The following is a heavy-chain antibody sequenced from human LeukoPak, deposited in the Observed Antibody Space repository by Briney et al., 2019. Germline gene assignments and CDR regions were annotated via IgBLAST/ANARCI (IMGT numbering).Heavy chain of an antibody. J-gene: IGHJ2*01. D-gene: IGHD5-18*01. CDR1: GGSIDSYH. CDR3: ARLGAWIQLSQGYLDL. CDR2: IYTSGST. Sequence: SETLSLTCTVSGGSIDSYHWSWIRHPAGRGLEWIGRIYTSGSTYYNPSLKSRVTISVDTSKNEFSLNLSSVTAADTAVYYCARLGAWIQLSQGYLDLWGRGTLVTVSS. V-gene: IGHV4-4*07.